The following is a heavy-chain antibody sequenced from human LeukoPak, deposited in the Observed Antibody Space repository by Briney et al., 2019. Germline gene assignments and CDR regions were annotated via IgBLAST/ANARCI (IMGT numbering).Heavy chain of an antibody. D-gene: IGHD1-26*01. Sequence: GGSLRLSCATSGFTFSYYSMHWVRQAPGKGLEWVSGISGSSSYIYYADSMKGRFSISRDNAKNSLYLQLNSLRAEDTAVYYCAREHSHSGSFDFWGQGTLVSVSS. CDR3: AREHSHSGSFDF. V-gene: IGHV3-21*01. CDR1: GFTFSYYS. J-gene: IGHJ4*02. CDR2: ISGSSSYI.